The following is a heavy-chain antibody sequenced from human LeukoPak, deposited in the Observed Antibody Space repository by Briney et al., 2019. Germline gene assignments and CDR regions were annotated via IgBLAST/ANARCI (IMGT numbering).Heavy chain of an antibody. V-gene: IGHV4-38-2*02. CDR2: IYQSGST. J-gene: IGHJ4*02. D-gene: IGHD1-14*01. CDR3: ARGPNRKNTYYFDY. CDR1: GYSIRNGYN. Sequence: SETLSLTCTVSGYSIRNGYNWGLIRLSPGKGLELLGSIYQSGSTYDTPSLKSRVTLSIDTSKNQFSLKLTSVTAADTAVYYCARGPNRKNTYYFDYWGQGTLVTVSS.